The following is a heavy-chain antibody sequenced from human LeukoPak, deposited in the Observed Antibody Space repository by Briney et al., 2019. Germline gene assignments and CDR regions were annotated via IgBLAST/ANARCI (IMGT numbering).Heavy chain of an antibody. CDR3: AREANYYDSSGYSDY. D-gene: IGHD3-22*01. J-gene: IGHJ4*02. Sequence: ASVKVSCKASGATFNDYALNWVRQAPGQGLEWMGWISAYNGNTNYAQKLQGRVTMTTDTSTSTAYMELRSLRSDDTAVYYCAREANYYDSSGYSDYWGQGTLVTVSS. CDR2: ISAYNGNT. V-gene: IGHV1-18*01. CDR1: GATFNDYA.